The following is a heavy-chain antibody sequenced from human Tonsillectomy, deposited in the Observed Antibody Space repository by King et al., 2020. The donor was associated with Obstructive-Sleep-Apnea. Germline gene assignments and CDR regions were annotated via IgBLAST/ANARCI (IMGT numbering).Heavy chain of an antibody. V-gene: IGHV1-69*01. Sequence: VQLVESGAEVKKPGSSVKVSCKASGGTFNSYAISWVRQAPGQGLEWMGGIIPIFGTANYAQNFQGRVTIPADEATSTAYMELSSLSSEDTAVYYRARDPRDVGDLYSYYTMDVWGQGTTVTVSS. D-gene: IGHD3-16*01. J-gene: IGHJ6*02. CDR1: GGTFNSYA. CDR3: ARDPRDVGDLYSYYTMDV. CDR2: IIPIFGTA.